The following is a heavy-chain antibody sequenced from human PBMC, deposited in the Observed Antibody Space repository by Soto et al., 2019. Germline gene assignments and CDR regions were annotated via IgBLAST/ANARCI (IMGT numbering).Heavy chain of an antibody. CDR1: GFSLNNAKMG. J-gene: IGHJ4*02. Sequence: QVTLKESGPVLVKPTETLTLTCTVSGFSLNNAKMGVTWIRQPPGKALEWLAHIFSNGEKFYSPSLSNRLTISKDTSRSWVVLTMTNMDPVDTATYYCARIHPRMITFRGVIVFDFWGRGTLVSVSS. D-gene: IGHD3-16*02. V-gene: IGHV2-26*01. CDR2: IFSNGEK. CDR3: ARIHPRMITFRGVIVFDF.